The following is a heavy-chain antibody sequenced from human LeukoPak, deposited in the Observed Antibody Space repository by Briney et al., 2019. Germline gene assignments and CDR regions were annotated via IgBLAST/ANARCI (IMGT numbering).Heavy chain of an antibody. Sequence: PGGSLRLSCAASGFTFSSYAMSWVRQASGKGLEWVSTISGSGGSTYYADSVKGRFTISRDISKNTLFLQMNSLRADDTAVYYCAKAKYSSSSDLLDYWGQGTLVTVSS. V-gene: IGHV3-23*01. CDR1: GFTFSSYA. J-gene: IGHJ4*02. CDR2: ISGSGGST. D-gene: IGHD6-6*01. CDR3: AKAKYSSSSDLLDY.